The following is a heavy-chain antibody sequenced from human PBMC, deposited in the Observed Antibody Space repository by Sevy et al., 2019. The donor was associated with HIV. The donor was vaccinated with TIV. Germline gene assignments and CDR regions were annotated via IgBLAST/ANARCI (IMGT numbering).Heavy chain of an antibody. CDR1: GFSISPYA. D-gene: IGHD6-19*01. J-gene: IGHJ4*02. CDR2: MSYDGSTR. CDR3: ARDAGYSTGWYAGY. V-gene: IGHV3-30*09. Sequence: GGSLRLSCAASGFSISPYAFHWVRQAPGKGLEWVAVMSYDGSTRYYAASAKGRFAISKDNSKNTLYLQMNSLGIEDTAIYYCARDAGYSTGWYAGYWGQGTLVTVSS.